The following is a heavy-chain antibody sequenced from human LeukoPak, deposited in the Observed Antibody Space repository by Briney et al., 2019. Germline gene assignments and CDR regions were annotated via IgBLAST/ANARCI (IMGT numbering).Heavy chain of an antibody. Sequence: ASVKVSCKASGGTFSSYAISWVRQAPGKGLEWMGGFDPEDGETIYAQKFQGRVTMTEDTSTDTAYMELSSLRSEDTAVYYCATSLPVTMVRGATGAFDIWGQGTMVTVSS. J-gene: IGHJ3*02. CDR2: FDPEDGET. CDR1: GGTFSSYA. CDR3: ATSLPVTMVRGATGAFDI. D-gene: IGHD3-10*01. V-gene: IGHV1-24*01.